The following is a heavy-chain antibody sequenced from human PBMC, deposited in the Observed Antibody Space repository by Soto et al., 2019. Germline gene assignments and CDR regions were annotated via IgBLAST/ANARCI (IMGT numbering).Heavy chain of an antibody. CDR3: VRGGGGGLFAN. Sequence: GGSLRLSCGGSGFTFGDSYMSWSRQAPGKGLEWPSYISPGSRYPAYADSVKGRFTISRDNAKRSLYLQMMSLTAEDTAIYYCVRGGGGGLFANWGQGTMVTVS. V-gene: IGHV3-11*06. D-gene: IGHD2-15*01. J-gene: IGHJ4*02. CDR2: ISPGSRYP. CDR1: GFTFGDSY.